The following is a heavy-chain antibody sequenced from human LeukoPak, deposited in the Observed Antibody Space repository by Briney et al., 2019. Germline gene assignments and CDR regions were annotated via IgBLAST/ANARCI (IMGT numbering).Heavy chain of an antibody. Sequence: PGGSLRLSCAASGFTFDDYAMHWVRQAPGKGLEWVSGISGSGGSTYYADSVKGRFIISRDNSNNTVYLQMNSLRAEDTAVYYCATRNHYDSRGYYFYYFDFWGQGTLVTVSS. D-gene: IGHD3-22*01. V-gene: IGHV3-23*01. CDR3: ATRNHYDSRGYYFYYFDF. CDR2: ISGSGGST. CDR1: GFTFDDYA. J-gene: IGHJ4*02.